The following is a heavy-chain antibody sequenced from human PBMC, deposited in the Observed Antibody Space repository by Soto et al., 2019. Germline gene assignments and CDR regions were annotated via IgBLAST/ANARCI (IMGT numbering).Heavy chain of an antibody. CDR3: ASPLRYDFWSGYVFDY. V-gene: IGHV5-10-1*01. Sequence: GESLKISCKGSGYSFTSYWISWVRQMPGKGLEWMGRIDPSDSYTNYSPSFQGHVTISADKSISTAYLQWSSLKASDTAMYYCASPLRYDFWSGYVFDYWGQGTLVTVS. J-gene: IGHJ4*02. CDR1: GYSFTSYW. D-gene: IGHD3-3*01. CDR2: IDPSDSYT.